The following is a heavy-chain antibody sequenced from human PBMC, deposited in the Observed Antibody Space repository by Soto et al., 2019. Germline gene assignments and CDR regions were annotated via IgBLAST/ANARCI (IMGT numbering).Heavy chain of an antibody. CDR3: AREVVVVPAAELYSYGIDV. CDR2: IYYSGST. Sequence: QVQLQESGPGLVKPSQTLSLTCTVSGGSISSGDYYWSWIRQPPGQGLEWIGYIYYSGSTYYNPSLKSRVTISVDTSKDQLSLKLSSVTAADTAVYYCAREVVVVPAAELYSYGIDVWGQGNPVPVSS. D-gene: IGHD2-2*01. V-gene: IGHV4-30-4*01. J-gene: IGHJ6*02. CDR1: GGSISSGDYY.